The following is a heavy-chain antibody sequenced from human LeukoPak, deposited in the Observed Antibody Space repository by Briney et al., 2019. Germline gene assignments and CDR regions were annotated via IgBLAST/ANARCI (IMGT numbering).Heavy chain of an antibody. CDR3: AREVQLERHFDY. D-gene: IGHD1-1*01. Sequence: ASVKVSCKASGYTFTGYYMHWVRQAPGQGLEWMGWINPNSGGTNYAQKFQGGVTMTRDTSISTAYMELSRLRSDDTAVYYCAREVQLERHFDYWGQGTLVTVSS. CDR1: GYTFTGYY. V-gene: IGHV1-2*02. J-gene: IGHJ4*02. CDR2: INPNSGGT.